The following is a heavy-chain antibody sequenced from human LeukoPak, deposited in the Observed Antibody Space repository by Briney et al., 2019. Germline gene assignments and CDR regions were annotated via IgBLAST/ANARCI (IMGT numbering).Heavy chain of an antibody. CDR1: GGSISSGYW. CDR2: IHHSGST. V-gene: IGHV4-4*02. CDR3: ARNADYCLDY. Sequence: PSGTLSLTCVVSGGSISSGYWWSWVRQPPGKGLEWIGEIHHSGSTSYNPSLKSRVTISVDKSKNQFSLKLSSVTAADTAMYYCARNADYCLDYWGQGTLVTVSS. J-gene: IGHJ4*02. D-gene: IGHD4/OR15-4a*01.